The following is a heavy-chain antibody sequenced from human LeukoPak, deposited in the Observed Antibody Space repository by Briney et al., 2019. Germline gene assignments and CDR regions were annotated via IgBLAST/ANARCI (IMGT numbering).Heavy chain of an antibody. CDR2: IIPIFGTA. CDR3: ARGYGSGSYFSIPVHHWFDP. V-gene: IGHV1-69*05. Sequence: ASVKVSCKASGGTFSSYAISWVRQALGQGLEWMGGIIPIFGTANYAQKFQGRVTITTDESTSTAYMELSSLRSEDTAVYYCARGYGSGSYFSIPVHHWFDPWGQGTLVTVSS. D-gene: IGHD3-10*01. CDR1: GGTFSSYA. J-gene: IGHJ5*02.